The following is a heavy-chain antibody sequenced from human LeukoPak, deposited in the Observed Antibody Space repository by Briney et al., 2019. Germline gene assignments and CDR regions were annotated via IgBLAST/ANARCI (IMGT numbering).Heavy chain of an antibody. V-gene: IGHV4-30-4*07. D-gene: IGHD6-6*01. J-gene: IGHJ5*02. CDR1: GGSISSGGYS. CDR2: IYYSGST. CDR3: ARDRYSSSSNWFDP. Sequence: PSETLSLTCAVSGGSISSGGYSWSWIRQPPGKGLEWIGYIYYSGSTYYNPSLKSRVTISVDTSKNQFSLKLSSVTAADTAVYYCARDRYSSSSNWFDPWGQGTLVTVSS.